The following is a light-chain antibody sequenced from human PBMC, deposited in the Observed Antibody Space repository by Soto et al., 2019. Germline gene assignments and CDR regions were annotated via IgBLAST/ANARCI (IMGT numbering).Light chain of an antibody. CDR1: RSISNL. CDR2: DAS. Sequence: DIQMTQSPSTLSASVGDRVTITCRASRSISNLSAWYQQRPGIAPKLLIFDASILQSGVPSRFSGSGSGTEFTLSISRLQTDDFATYYCQQYGSFSPITFGGGTKVDIK. CDR3: QQYGSFSPIT. J-gene: IGKJ4*01. V-gene: IGKV1-5*01.